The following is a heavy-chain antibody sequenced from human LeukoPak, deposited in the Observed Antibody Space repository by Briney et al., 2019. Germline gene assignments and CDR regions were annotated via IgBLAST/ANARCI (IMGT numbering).Heavy chain of an antibody. CDR3: ARDEAGYSSD. V-gene: IGHV3-64*01. D-gene: IGHD6-19*01. CDR2: ITYDGGTT. CDR1: GFTFSTYA. J-gene: IGHJ1*01. Sequence: GRSLRLSCAASGFTFSTYAMHWVRQAPGKGLEHVSSITYDGGTTYYANSVKGRFTISRDNSKNTLYLQMGSLRDEDMSVYYCARDEAGYSSDWGQGTLVTVSS.